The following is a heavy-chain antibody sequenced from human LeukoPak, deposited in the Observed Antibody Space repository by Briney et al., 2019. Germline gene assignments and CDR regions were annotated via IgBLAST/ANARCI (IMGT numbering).Heavy chain of an antibody. V-gene: IGHV4-34*01. CDR1: GGXFSGYY. D-gene: IGHD5-24*01. CDR3: AINQMATILY. J-gene: IGHJ4*02. CDR2: INHSGST. Sequence: SETLSLTCAVYGGXFSGYYWSWIRQPPGKGLEWIGEINHSGSTNYNPSLKSRVTISVDTSKNQFSLKLSSVTAADTAVYYCAINQMATILYWGQGTLVTVSS.